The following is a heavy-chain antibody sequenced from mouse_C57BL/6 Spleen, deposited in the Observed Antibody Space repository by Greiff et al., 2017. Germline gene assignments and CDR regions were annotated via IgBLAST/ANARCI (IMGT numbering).Heavy chain of an antibody. Sequence: VQLQQPGAELVKPGASVKLSCKASGYTFTSYWMQWVKQRPGQGLEWIGEIDPSDSYTNYNQKFKGKATLPVDTSSSTAYMQLSSLTSEDSAVXYCARFPHSFSFAYWGQGTLVTVSA. CDR1: GYTFTSYW. CDR2: IDPSDSYT. V-gene: IGHV1-50*01. CDR3: ARFPHSFSFAY. J-gene: IGHJ3*01.